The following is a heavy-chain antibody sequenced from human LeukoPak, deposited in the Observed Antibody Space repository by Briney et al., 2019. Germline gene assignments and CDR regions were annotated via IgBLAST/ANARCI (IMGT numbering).Heavy chain of an antibody. CDR2: IIPIFGTA. Sequence: EASVTVSCKASGGTFGSYAISWVRQAPGQGLEWMGGIIPIFGTANYAQKFQGRVTITADESTSTAYMELSSLRSEDTAVYYCASDPTTRQTSKGYYYYGMDVWGQGTTVTVSS. J-gene: IGHJ6*02. V-gene: IGHV1-69*13. CDR3: ASDPTTRQTSKGYYYYGMDV. CDR1: GGTFGSYA. D-gene: IGHD1-1*01.